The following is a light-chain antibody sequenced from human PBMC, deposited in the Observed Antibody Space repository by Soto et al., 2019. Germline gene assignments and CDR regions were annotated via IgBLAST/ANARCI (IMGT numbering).Light chain of an antibody. J-gene: IGKJ4*01. CDR2: LAS. V-gene: IGKV1-33*01. Sequence: DIKMTQSPSSLSASVGDRVTITCQASQDITSYLSWYQQKPGKAPKLLIYLASNVELEVPSRFSGGGSGTEFTLTLSSLHAEDYGQYYCQQYDHLPSFGRGTKVEI. CDR1: QDITSY. CDR3: QQYDHLPS.